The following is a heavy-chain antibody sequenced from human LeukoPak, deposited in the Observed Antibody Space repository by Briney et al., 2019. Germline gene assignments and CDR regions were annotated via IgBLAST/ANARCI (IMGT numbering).Heavy chain of an antibody. Sequence: GGSLRLSCAASGFSFTAYSMNWVRQAPGRGLEWISYIGPGGDIYYADSVTGRFTVSRDTAKNSLYLQMNGLRVEDTAVYYCARRFDSWGQGTLVTVSS. CDR3: ARRFDS. J-gene: IGHJ4*02. CDR2: IGPGGDI. CDR1: GFSFTAYS. V-gene: IGHV3-48*01.